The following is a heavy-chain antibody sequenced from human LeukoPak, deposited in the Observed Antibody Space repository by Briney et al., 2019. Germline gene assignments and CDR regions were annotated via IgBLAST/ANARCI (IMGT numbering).Heavy chain of an antibody. Sequence: SETLSLTCTVSGGSISSYYWSWIRQPPGKGLEWIGYIYYSGSTNYNPSLKSRVIISVDTSKNQFSLKLSSVTAADTAVYYCARDRIMTTVRNYYYYGMDVWGQGTTVTVSS. CDR1: GGSISSYY. J-gene: IGHJ6*02. CDR2: IYYSGST. D-gene: IGHD4-17*01. V-gene: IGHV4-59*13. CDR3: ARDRIMTTVRNYYYYGMDV.